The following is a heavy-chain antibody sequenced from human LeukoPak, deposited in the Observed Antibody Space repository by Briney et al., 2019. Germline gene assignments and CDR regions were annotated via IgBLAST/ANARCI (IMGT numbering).Heavy chain of an antibody. CDR2: IYYSGST. Sequence: PSETLSLTCTVSGGSISSYYWSWIRQPPGKGLEWIGYIYYSGSTNYNPSLKSRVTISVDTSKNQFSLKLSSVTAADTAVYYCASYSLSNYYGMDVWGQGTTVTVSS. J-gene: IGHJ6*02. D-gene: IGHD2-15*01. CDR3: ASYSLSNYYGMDV. V-gene: IGHV4-59*08. CDR1: GGSISSYY.